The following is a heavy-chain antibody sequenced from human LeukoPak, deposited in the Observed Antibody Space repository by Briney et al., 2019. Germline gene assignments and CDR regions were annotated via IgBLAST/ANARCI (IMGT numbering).Heavy chain of an antibody. D-gene: IGHD3-22*01. J-gene: IGHJ4*02. CDR1: GFTFSSYW. Sequence: GGSLRLSCAASGFTFSSYWVSWVRQAPGKGLEWVSVIYSCGSTYYADSVKGRFTISRDNSKNTLYLQMNSLRAEDTAVYYCARGITMSYWGQGTLVTVSS. CDR2: IYSCGST. CDR3: ARGITMSY. V-gene: IGHV3-66*03.